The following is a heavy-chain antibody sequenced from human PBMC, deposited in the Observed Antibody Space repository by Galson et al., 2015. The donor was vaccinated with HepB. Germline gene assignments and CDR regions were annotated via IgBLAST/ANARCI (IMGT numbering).Heavy chain of an antibody. V-gene: IGHV4-59*08. Sequence: TLSLTCTVSGGSISSYYWSWIRQPPGKGLEWIGYIYYSGSTNYNPSLKSRVTISVDTSKNQFSLKLSSVTAADTAVYYCARLGMVRGDKGTSHWGQGTLVTVSS. CDR2: IYYSGST. CDR1: GGSISSYY. CDR3: ARLGMVRGDKGTSH. D-gene: IGHD3-10*01. J-gene: IGHJ4*02.